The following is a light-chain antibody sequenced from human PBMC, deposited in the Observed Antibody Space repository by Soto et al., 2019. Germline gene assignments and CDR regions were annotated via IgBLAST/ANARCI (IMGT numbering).Light chain of an antibody. CDR2: EVS. CDR1: SSDVGSYNR. Sequence: QSALTQPPSVCGSPGQSVAISFTGTSSDVGSYNRVSWYQQPPGTAPKVMVYEVSNRPSGVPDRFSGSKSGNTASLTISGLQAEDEADYYCSSYTRSSTYVFGTGTKVTVL. J-gene: IGLJ1*01. V-gene: IGLV2-18*02. CDR3: SSYTRSSTYV.